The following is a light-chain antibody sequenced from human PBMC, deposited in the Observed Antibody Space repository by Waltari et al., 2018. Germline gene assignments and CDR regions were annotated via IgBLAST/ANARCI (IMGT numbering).Light chain of an antibody. Sequence: EIVLTQFPGTLSLSPGERATLSCRASQSVSSNYLAWYQQRPGQAPRLLIHGSSSRATGIPDMFSGSGSGTDFTLTISRLEPEDFAVYYCQQYGRSWNTFGQGTKLEIK. CDR2: GSS. V-gene: IGKV3-20*01. CDR3: QQYGRSWNT. J-gene: IGKJ2*01. CDR1: QSVSSNY.